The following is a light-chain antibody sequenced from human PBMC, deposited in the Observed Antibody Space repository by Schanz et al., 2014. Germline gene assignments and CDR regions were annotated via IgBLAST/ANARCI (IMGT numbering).Light chain of an antibody. J-gene: IGKJ2*01. V-gene: IGKV3-20*01. CDR1: QSVISN. CDR3: QQCGSSPQT. CDR2: GAS. Sequence: EIVMTQSPATLSVSPGERATLSCRASQSVISNLAWYQQKPGQAPRLLIYGASTRAADIADRFSGSGSGTDFTLSISRLEPEDFAVYYCQQCGSSPQTFGQGTKLEIK.